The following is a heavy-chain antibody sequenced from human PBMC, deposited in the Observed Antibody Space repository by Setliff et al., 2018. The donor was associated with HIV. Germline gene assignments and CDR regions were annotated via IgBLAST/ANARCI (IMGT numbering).Heavy chain of an antibody. CDR1: GFTFSNYW. D-gene: IGHD3-16*01. J-gene: IGHJ4*02. Sequence: GGSLRLSCAASGFTFSNYWMDWVRQAPGKGLEWVATIKQDGGEIYYVDSVKGRFTISRDNARTSLYLEMSSLRAEDTALYFCAKDRLFPRLWGQGTQVTVSS. V-gene: IGHV3-7*03. CDR3: AKDRLFPRL. CDR2: IKQDGGEI.